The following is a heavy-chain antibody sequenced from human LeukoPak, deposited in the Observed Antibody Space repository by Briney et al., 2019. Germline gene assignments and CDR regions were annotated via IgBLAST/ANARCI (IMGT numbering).Heavy chain of an antibody. CDR3: AKDPLMITEGSWFDP. J-gene: IGHJ5*02. V-gene: IGHV3-23*01. D-gene: IGHD3-16*01. CDR1: GFTFSSYA. CDR2: ISGSGGRT. Sequence: SGGSLRLSCAASGFTFSSYAMTWGRQAPGKGLEWVSGISGSGGRTNYADSVKGRFTISRDNSKNTLYLQMNSLRAEDTAVYYCAKDPLMITEGSWFDPWGQGTLVTVSS.